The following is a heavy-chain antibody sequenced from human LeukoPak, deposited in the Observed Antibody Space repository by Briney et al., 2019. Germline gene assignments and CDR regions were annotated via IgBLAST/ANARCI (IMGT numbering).Heavy chain of an antibody. Sequence: SGTLSLTCDVSGVSINSNNWWSWVRQSPEKGLEWIGYIYYSGSTYYNPSHKGRVTISVGTSKNQFSLRLSSVTAADTAIYYCASVSYDTRLQHWGQGTLVTVSS. CDR3: ASVSYDTRLQH. D-gene: IGHD3-22*01. V-gene: IGHV4-4*02. CDR1: GVSINSNNW. J-gene: IGHJ1*01. CDR2: IYYSGST.